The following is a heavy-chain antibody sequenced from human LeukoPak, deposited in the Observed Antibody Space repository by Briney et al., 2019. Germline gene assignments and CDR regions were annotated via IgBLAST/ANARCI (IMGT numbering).Heavy chain of an antibody. CDR2: IYYSGST. Sequence: SETLSLTCTVSGGSISSYYWSWIRQPPGKGLEWIGSIYYSGSTYYNPSLKSRVTISVDTSKNQFSLKLSSVTAADTAVYYCARRAAGSRHFDLWGRGTLVTVSS. J-gene: IGHJ2*01. CDR3: ARRAAGSRHFDL. V-gene: IGHV4-59*05. CDR1: GGSISSYY.